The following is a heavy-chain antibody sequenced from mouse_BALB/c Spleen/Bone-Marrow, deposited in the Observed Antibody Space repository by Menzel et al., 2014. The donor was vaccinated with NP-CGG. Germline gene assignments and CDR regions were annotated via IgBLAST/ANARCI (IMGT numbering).Heavy chain of an antibody. D-gene: IGHD2-14*01. V-gene: IGHV1S137*01. CDR3: VRSGKVRNAMDY. Sequence: VKVVESGAELVRPGVSVKISCKGSGYTFTDYAIHWVKQSHAKSLEWIGLISGYYGDAIYNQKFKGKATMTVDKSSSTAYMDLARLTSEDSAIYYCVRSGKVRNAMDYWGQGTSVTVSS. J-gene: IGHJ4*01. CDR2: ISGYYGDA. CDR1: GYTFTDYA.